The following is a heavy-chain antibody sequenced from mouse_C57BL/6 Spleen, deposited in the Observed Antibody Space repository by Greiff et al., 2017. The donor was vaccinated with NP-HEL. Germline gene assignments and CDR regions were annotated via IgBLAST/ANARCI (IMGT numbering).Heavy chain of an antibody. D-gene: IGHD1-1*01. CDR2: INPNNGGT. CDR3: ARLDGSSYAYFDY. Sequence: VQLQQSGPELVKPGASVKISCKASGYTFTDYYMNWVKQSHGKSLEWIGDINPNNGGTSYNQKFKGKATLTVDKSSSTAYMELRSLTSEDSAVYYCARLDGSSYAYFDYWGQGTTLTVSS. V-gene: IGHV1-26*01. CDR1: GYTFTDYY. J-gene: IGHJ2*01.